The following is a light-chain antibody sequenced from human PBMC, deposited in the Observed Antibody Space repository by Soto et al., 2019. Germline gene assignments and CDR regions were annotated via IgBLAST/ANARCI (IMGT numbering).Light chain of an antibody. CDR2: EDN. J-gene: IGLJ7*01. CDR1: SGSIASDY. CDR3: HSYARSSHVV. Sequence: NFMLTQPHSVSGSPGETVTISCSGSSGSIASDYVQWYQQRPGSAPTTVIYEDNQRPSGVPDRFSGSIDRSSNSPSLTISGLKTEDEADYQCHSYARSSHVVFGGGTQLTVL. V-gene: IGLV6-57*02.